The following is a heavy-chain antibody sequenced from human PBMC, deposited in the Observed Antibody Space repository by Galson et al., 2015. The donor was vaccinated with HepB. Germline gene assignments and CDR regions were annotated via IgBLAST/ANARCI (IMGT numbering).Heavy chain of an antibody. Sequence: SLRLSCAASGFTFRSYGMSWVRQAPGKGLEWVSAMSDGGGSTYYADSVKGRFTISRDNSKNTLFLQMNSLRAEDTAVYYCAKVVRGVIASGIDYWGQGTLVAVSS. V-gene: IGHV3-23*01. D-gene: IGHD3-10*01. CDR3: AKVVRGVIASGIDY. J-gene: IGHJ4*02. CDR1: GFTFRSYG. CDR2: MSDGGGST.